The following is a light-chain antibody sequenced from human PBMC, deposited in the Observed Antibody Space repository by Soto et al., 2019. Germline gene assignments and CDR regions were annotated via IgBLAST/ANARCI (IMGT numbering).Light chain of an antibody. CDR3: QQYGSSPLT. J-gene: IGKJ4*01. V-gene: IGKV3-20*01. Sequence: EIVLTQSPGTLSLSPGERATLSCRASQSVSSSYLAWYQQKPGQAPRLLIWGVSNRATGIPDRFSGSGSGTDFTLTISRLEPEDFAVYYCQQYGSSPLTFGGGTKVDIK. CDR2: GVS. CDR1: QSVSSSY.